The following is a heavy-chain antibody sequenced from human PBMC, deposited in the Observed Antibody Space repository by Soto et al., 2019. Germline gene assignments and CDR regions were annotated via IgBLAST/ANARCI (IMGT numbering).Heavy chain of an antibody. CDR2: ISAYNGNT. J-gene: IGHJ3*02. Sequence: ASVKVSCKASGYTFTSYGISWVRQAPGQGLEWMGWISAYNGNTNYAQKLQGRVTMTTDTSTSTAYMELRSLRSDDAAVYYCARDQVTMITKPLDIWGQGTTVTVSS. CDR3: ARDQVTMITKPLDI. CDR1: GYTFTSYG. V-gene: IGHV1-18*04. D-gene: IGHD3-22*01.